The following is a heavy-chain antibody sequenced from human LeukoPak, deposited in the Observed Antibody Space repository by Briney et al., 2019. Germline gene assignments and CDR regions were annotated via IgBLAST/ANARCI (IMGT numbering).Heavy chain of an antibody. CDR1: GFTFGSYT. D-gene: IGHD1-7*01. V-gene: IGHV3-21*01. CDR3: AGDSGTGTAGYMDV. CDR2: FSSRSSYI. Sequence: GGSLRLSCAASGFTFGSYTMNWVRQAPGEGLEWVSSFSSRSSYIQYADSVKGRFTICRDNAKNSLYLQMNSLRAEDTAVYYCAGDSGTGTAGYMDVWGKGTTVTVSS. J-gene: IGHJ6*03.